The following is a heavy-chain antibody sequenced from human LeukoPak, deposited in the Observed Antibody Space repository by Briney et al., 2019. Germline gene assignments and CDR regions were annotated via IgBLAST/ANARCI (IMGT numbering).Heavy chain of an antibody. Sequence: SETLSLICTVSGGSITGDYWTWIRHLPGKGLEWIGYIYNSGITNYNPSLKSRVTVSVDTSKNQFSLRLTSVTAADTAVYYCARSVPSLDYLFDSWGHGTLVTVSS. J-gene: IGHJ5*01. CDR3: ARSVPSLDYLFDS. CDR2: IYNSGIT. V-gene: IGHV4-59*08. CDR1: GGSITGDY. D-gene: IGHD4-11*01.